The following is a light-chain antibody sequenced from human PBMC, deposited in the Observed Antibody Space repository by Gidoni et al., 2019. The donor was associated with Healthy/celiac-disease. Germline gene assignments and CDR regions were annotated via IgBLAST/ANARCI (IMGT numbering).Light chain of an antibody. CDR1: SSDVGGYTY. Sequence: QSAVTQPASVSGSPAQSITISCTGTSSDVGGYTYVSWYQQHPGKAPKRMIYDVSTRHSGSSPRFSAAKSGPTASLTISGLQAADVADYYCSSYTSSSTLPVVFGGGTTLTVL. J-gene: IGLJ2*01. V-gene: IGLV2-14*03. CDR2: DVS. CDR3: SSYTSSSTLPVV.